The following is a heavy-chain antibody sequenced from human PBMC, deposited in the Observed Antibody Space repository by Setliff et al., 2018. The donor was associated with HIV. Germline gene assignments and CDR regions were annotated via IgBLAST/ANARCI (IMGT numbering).Heavy chain of an antibody. CDR1: GGSISSHY. V-gene: IGHV4-38-2*02. CDR3: ARGLTAPAAAGS. D-gene: IGHD6-13*01. CDR2: IYHSGST. J-gene: IGHJ5*02. Sequence: PSETLSLTCTVSGGSISSHYWSWIRQPPGKGLEWIGSIYHSGSTYYNPSLKSRVTISVDTSKNQFSLKLSSVTAADTAIYYCARGLTAPAAAGSWGQGMLVTVSS.